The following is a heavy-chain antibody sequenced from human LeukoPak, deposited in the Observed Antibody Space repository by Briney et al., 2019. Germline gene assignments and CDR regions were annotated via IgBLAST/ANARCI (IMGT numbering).Heavy chain of an antibody. V-gene: IGHV4-30-2*01. CDR1: GGSISSGGYS. D-gene: IGHD5-18*01. CDR2: IYHSGST. CDR3: ARGGGYSYGYGMDV. Sequence: PSETLSLTCAVSGGSISSGGYSWSWIRQPPGKGLEWIGDIYHSGSTYYNPSLKSRVTISVDRSKNQFSLKLSSVTAADTAVYYCARGGGYSYGYGMDVWGQGTTVTVSS. J-gene: IGHJ6*02.